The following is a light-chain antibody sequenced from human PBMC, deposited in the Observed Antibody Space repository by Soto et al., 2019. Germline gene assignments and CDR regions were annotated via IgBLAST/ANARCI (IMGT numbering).Light chain of an antibody. CDR2: GAS. CDR1: QTVASN. J-gene: IGKJ2*01. Sequence: EIVVTQSPASLSVSPGDGATLSCRASQTVASNVDWYQQKPGQGPRLLIHGASTRAAGVPDRFSGSGSGTVFAHTISSLQSEDFAVFYCQQYHNWPPQYTFGQGTRLQIK. V-gene: IGKV3-15*01. CDR3: QQYHNWPPQYT.